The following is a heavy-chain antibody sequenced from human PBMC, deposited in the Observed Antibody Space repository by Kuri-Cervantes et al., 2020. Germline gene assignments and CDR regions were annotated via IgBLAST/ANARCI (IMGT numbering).Heavy chain of an antibody. Sequence: GGSLRLSCAASGFTFSSYAMSWVRQAPGKGLEWVSAIGTAGDTYYPGSVKGRFTISRDNAKNTLYLQMNSLRAEDTAVYYCARALDYGDYSTENDAFDIWGQGTMVTVSS. CDR1: GFTFSSYA. CDR2: IGTAGDT. D-gene: IGHD4-17*01. J-gene: IGHJ3*02. V-gene: IGHV3-23*01. CDR3: ARALDYGDYSTENDAFDI.